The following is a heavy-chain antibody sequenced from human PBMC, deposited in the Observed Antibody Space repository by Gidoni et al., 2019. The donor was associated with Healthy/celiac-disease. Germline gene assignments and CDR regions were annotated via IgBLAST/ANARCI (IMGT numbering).Heavy chain of an antibody. CDR1: VGSISSGGYY. CDR3: ASNYGGEYFQH. Sequence: QVQLQESGPGLVKPSQPLSLTCPVSVGSISSGGYYWSWIRQHPGKGLEWNGYIYYSGSTYDNPSLKSRVTISGDTSKNQFALKLSSRTAADTAVYYCASNYGGEYFQHWGQGTLVTVSS. D-gene: IGHD4-17*01. CDR2: IYYSGST. J-gene: IGHJ1*01. V-gene: IGHV4-31*03.